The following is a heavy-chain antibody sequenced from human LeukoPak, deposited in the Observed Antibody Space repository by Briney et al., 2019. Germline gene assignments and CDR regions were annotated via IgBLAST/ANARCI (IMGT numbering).Heavy chain of an antibody. V-gene: IGHV1-2*02. D-gene: IGHD4-17*01. J-gene: IGHJ5*02. CDR1: GYTFTGYY. CDR2: INPNSGGT. CDR3: ARGTVTTWGIAWFDP. Sequence: GASVKVSCKASGYTFTGYYMHWVRQAPGQGLEWMGWINPNSGGTNYAQKFQGRVTMTRDTSISTGYMELSRLRSDDTAVYYCARGTVTTWGIAWFDPWGQGTLVTVSS.